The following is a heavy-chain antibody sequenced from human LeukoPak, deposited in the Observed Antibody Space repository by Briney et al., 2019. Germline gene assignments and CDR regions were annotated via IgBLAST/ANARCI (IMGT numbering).Heavy chain of an antibody. CDR1: GFTLSSYW. D-gene: IGHD1-26*01. Sequence: GGSLRLSCAASGFTLSSYWMHWVRQAPGKGLVWVSRINSDGSSTSYADSVKGRFTISRDNAKDTLYLQMNSLRAEDTAVYYCATPRGSGSYLAFDYWGQGTLVTVSS. CDR2: INSDGSST. V-gene: IGHV3-74*01. CDR3: ATPRGSGSYLAFDY. J-gene: IGHJ4*02.